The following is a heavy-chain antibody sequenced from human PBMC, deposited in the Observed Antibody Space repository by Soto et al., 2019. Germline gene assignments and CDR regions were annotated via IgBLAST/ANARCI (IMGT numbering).Heavy chain of an antibody. J-gene: IGHJ6*02. CDR3: ARGRSSGWYPYYYYGMDV. CDR2: INHSGST. Sequence: GGSFSGYYWSWIRQPPGKGLEWIGEINHSGSTNYNPSLKSRVTISVDTSKNQFSLKLSSVTAADTAVYYCARGRSSGWYPYYYYGMDVWGQGTTVTVSS. V-gene: IGHV4-34*01. D-gene: IGHD6-19*01. CDR1: GGSFSGYY.